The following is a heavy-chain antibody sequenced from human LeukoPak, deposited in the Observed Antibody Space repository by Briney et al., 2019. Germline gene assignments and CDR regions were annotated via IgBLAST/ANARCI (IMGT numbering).Heavy chain of an antibody. CDR3: ARHFCGSGTYYHFDY. J-gene: IGHJ4*02. V-gene: IGHV1-18*01. Sequence: ASVKVSCKASGYTFTSYGISWVRQAPGQGPEWMGWISPYNGNTNYAQKLQGRATMTTDTSTSTAYMELRSLRSDDTAVYYCARHFCGSGTYYHFDYWGQGTLVTVSS. D-gene: IGHD3-10*01. CDR1: GYTFTSYG. CDR2: ISPYNGNT.